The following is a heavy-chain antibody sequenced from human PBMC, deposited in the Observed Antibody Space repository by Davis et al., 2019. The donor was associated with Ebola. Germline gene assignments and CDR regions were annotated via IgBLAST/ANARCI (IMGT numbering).Heavy chain of an antibody. V-gene: IGHV1-18*01. CDR2: ISAYNGNT. CDR3: AREPVVGSSGWYGGNYFDY. J-gene: IGHJ4*02. Sequence: AASVKVSCKASGYTFTSYGISWVRQAPGQGLEWMGWISAYNGNTNYAQKLQGRVTMTTDTSTSTAYMELRSLRSDDTAVYYCAREPVVGSSGWYGGNYFDYWGQGTLVTVSS. CDR1: GYTFTSYG. D-gene: IGHD6-19*01.